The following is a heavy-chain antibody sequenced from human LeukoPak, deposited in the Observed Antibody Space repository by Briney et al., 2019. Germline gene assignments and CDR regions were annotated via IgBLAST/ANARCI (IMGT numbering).Heavy chain of an antibody. D-gene: IGHD1-26*01. CDR3: ASIGRDY. Sequence: GGSLRLSCAASGFTFRSYSMNWVRQAPGKGLVWVSRINSDGSSRSYADSVKGRFTISRDNAKNTLYLQMNSLRAEDTAVYYCASIGRDYWGQGTLVTVSS. V-gene: IGHV3-74*01. CDR1: GFTFRSYS. CDR2: INSDGSSR. J-gene: IGHJ4*02.